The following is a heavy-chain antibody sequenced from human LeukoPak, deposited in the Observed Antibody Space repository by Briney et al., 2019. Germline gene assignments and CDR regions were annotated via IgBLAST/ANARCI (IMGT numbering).Heavy chain of an antibody. CDR2: INTSGST. Sequence: PSETLSLTCTVSGGSINSGSYYWSWIRQPAGGGLEWIVRINTSGSTNYNPSLKTRVTISVDTSKNQFSLKLSSVTAADTAVYYCARSAPFNWFDPWGQGTLVTVSS. CDR3: ARSAPFNWFDP. V-gene: IGHV4-61*02. J-gene: IGHJ5*02. CDR1: GGSINSGSYY.